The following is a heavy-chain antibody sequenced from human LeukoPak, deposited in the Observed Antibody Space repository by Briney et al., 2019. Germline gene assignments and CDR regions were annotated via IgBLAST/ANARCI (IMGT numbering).Heavy chain of an antibody. V-gene: IGHV5-10-1*01. CDR2: IDPTDSYT. J-gene: IGHJ4*02. CDR1: GYSFTSYW. Sequence: HGESLKISCKGSGYSFTSYWIFWVRQMAWKGLEWTGRIDPTDSYTNYSPSFQGHVTISADKSISTAYLQWNSLKASDTAMFYWARRDYDISTGYPFDYWGQGTLVTVSS. CDR3: ARRDYDISTGYPFDY. D-gene: IGHD3-9*01.